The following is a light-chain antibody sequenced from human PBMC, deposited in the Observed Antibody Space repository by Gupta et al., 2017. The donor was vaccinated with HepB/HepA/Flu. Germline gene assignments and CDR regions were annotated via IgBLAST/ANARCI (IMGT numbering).Light chain of an antibody. Sequence: QSVLTQPPSASGTPGQRVTISCSGGSSNIGGNTVNWYQQLPGTAPKLLIYSKNQRPSGVPDRFSGSKSGTSASLAISGLQSEYEADYYCSAWDDSLNGPVFGGGTKLTVL. CDR3: SAWDDSLNGPV. CDR1: SSNIGGNT. V-gene: IGLV1-44*01. CDR2: SKN. J-gene: IGLJ3*02.